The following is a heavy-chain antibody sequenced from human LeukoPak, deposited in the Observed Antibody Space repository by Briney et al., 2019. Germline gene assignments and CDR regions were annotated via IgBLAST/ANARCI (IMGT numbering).Heavy chain of an antibody. Sequence: GRSLRLSCAASGFTFSSFAMHWVRQAPGKGLEWVAVISYDGSNKYYADSVKGRFTISRDSSKNTLYLQMNSLRSEDTAVYYCARDPTFYDFWRVPGGYMDVWGKGTTVTVS. CDR3: ARDPTFYDFWRVPGGYMDV. J-gene: IGHJ6*03. CDR1: GFTFSSFA. V-gene: IGHV3-30*01. D-gene: IGHD3-3*01. CDR2: ISYDGSNK.